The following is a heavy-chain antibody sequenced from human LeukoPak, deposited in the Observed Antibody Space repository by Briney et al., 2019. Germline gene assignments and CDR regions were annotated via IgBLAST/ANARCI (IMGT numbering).Heavy chain of an antibody. J-gene: IGHJ5*02. V-gene: IGHV1-8*03. Sequence: GASVKVSCKASGYTFTSYDINWVLQATGQGLEWMGWMNPNSGNTGYAQKFQGRVTITRNTSISTAYMELSSLRSEDTAVYYCARLTTTFSNNWFDPWGQGTLVTVSS. CDR3: ARLTTTFSNNWFDP. CDR2: MNPNSGNT. D-gene: IGHD4-17*01. CDR1: GYTFTSYD.